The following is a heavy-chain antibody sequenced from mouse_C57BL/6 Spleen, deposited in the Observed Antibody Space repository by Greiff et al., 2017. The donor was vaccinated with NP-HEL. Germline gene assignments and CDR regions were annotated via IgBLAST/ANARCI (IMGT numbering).Heavy chain of an antibody. CDR3: ARGGYYGSKAMDY. Sequence: QVQLQQPGAELVMPGASVKLSCKASGYTFTSYWMHWVKQRPGQGLEWIGEIDPSDSYTNYNQKFKGKSTLTVDKSSSTAYMQLSSLTSEDSAVYYCARGGYYGSKAMDYWGQGTSVTVSS. V-gene: IGHV1-69*01. D-gene: IGHD1-1*01. J-gene: IGHJ4*01. CDR1: GYTFTSYW. CDR2: IDPSDSYT.